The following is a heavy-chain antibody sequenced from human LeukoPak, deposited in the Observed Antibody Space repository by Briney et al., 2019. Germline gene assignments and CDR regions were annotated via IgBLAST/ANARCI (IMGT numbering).Heavy chain of an antibody. CDR3: ARPRGDLWSGYDY. CDR1: GGSISRSSYS. J-gene: IGHJ4*02. Sequence: PSETLSLTCSVSGGSISRSSYSWTWIRQSPGRGLEWIGNTYYSGSTLYNPSLKSRVTISVDTSKNQSSLRLTSVTAADTAVYYCARPRGDLWSGYDYWGQGVLVTVSP. V-gene: IGHV4-39*01. CDR2: TYYSGST. D-gene: IGHD3-3*01.